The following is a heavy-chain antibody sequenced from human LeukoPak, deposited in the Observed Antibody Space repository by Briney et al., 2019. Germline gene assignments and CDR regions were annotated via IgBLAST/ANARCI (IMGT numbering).Heavy chain of an antibody. J-gene: IGHJ4*02. CDR3: AVRRGPKFDY. D-gene: IGHD3-10*01. CDR1: GVSVSSDPYY. Sequence: PSETLSLTCSVSGVSVSSDPYYWAWFRQSPGKGLEWIAYIYYTGITNYDSSLRSRVTLSVDTPKNQFSLKLKSVTSADTAVYYCAVRRGPKFDYWGQGALVIVSS. CDR2: IYYTGIT. V-gene: IGHV4-61*01.